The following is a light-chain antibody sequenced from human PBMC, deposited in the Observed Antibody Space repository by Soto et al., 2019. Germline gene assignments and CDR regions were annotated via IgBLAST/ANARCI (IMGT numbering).Light chain of an antibody. CDR3: QQYNSYSWT. CDR2: KAS. J-gene: IGKJ1*01. CDR1: QSINTW. Sequence: DIQVTQSPSTLSASVGDRVTITCRASQSINTWLAWYQQKPGKAPKLLIYKASSLESGVPSRFSGSGSGTDFILTISSLQPDDSATYYCQQYNSYSWTFAQGTKVEIK. V-gene: IGKV1-5*03.